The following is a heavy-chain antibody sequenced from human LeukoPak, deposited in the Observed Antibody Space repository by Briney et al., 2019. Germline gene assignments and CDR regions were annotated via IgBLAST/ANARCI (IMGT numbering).Heavy chain of an antibody. CDR3: ARHPHDSSGYYDY. V-gene: IGHV5-51*01. D-gene: IGHD3-22*01. Sequence: GESLKISCKGSGYSFTSYWIGWVRQMPGKGLEWMGIIYPGDSDTRYSPSFQGQVTISSDKSISTAYLQWRSLKASDTAMYYCARHPHDSSGYYDYWGQGTLVTVSS. J-gene: IGHJ4*02. CDR1: GYSFTSYW. CDR2: IYPGDSDT.